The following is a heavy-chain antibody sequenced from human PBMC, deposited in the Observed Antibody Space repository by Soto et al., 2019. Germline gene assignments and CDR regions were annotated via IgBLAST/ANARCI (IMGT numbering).Heavy chain of an antibody. CDR2: IIPILGIA. CDR3: ASGVEWLSTYYYYMDV. Sequence: QVQLVQSGAEVKKPGSSVKVSCKASGGTFSSYTISWLRQAPGQGLEWMGRIIPILGIANYAQKFQGRVTITADKSTSTAYMELSSLRSEDTAVYYCASGVEWLSTYYYYMDVWGKGTTVTVSS. J-gene: IGHJ6*03. V-gene: IGHV1-69*02. D-gene: IGHD3-3*01. CDR1: GGTFSSYT.